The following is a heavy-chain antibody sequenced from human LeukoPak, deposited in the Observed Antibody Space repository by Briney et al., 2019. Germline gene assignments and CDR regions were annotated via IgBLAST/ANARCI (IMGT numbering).Heavy chain of an antibody. D-gene: IGHD3-22*01. J-gene: IGHJ4*02. CDR2: ISYNGTNK. Sequence: GGSLRLSCAASGFTFSYYAMHWVRQAPGKGLEWVAGISYNGTNKYYADSVKGRFTISRDNSKNTLYLQMNSLRAEDTAVYYCARVLNYYYSSGYYFSYWGQGTLVTVSS. V-gene: IGHV3-30-3*01. CDR1: GFTFSYYA. CDR3: ARVLNYYYSSGYYFSY.